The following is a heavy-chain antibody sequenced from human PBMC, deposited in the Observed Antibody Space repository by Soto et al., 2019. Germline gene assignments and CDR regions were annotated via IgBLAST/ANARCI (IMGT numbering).Heavy chain of an antibody. Sequence: ASVKVSCKASGYTFTSYDINWVRQATGQGLEWMGWMNPNSGNTGYAQKFQGRVTMTRNTSISTAYMELSSLRSEDTAVYYCARAVATIAYNWFDPWGQGTLVTVSS. D-gene: IGHD5-12*01. V-gene: IGHV1-8*01. J-gene: IGHJ5*02. CDR1: GYTFTSYD. CDR3: ARAVATIAYNWFDP. CDR2: MNPNSGNT.